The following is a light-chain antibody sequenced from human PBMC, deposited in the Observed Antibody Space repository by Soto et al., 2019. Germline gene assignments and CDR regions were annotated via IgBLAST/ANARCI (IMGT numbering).Light chain of an antibody. J-gene: IGLJ1*01. Sequence: SVLTPPASVSGCPGQSITISRPRTSSDVGGYNYVSWYQQHPGKAPKLMIYDVSNRPSGVSNRFSGSKSGNTASLTISGLQAEDEADYYCSSYTSSRTLYVFGTGTKVTVL. CDR2: DVS. V-gene: IGLV2-14*01. CDR1: SSDVGGYNY. CDR3: SSYTSSRTLYV.